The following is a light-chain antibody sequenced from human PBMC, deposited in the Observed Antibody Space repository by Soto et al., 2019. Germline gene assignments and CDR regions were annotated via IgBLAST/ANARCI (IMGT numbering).Light chain of an antibody. CDR1: QGISSF. V-gene: IGKV1-9*01. Sequence: DIQLTQSPSFLSASVGDRVTITCRASQGISSFLAWYQQKPGKAPKLLIYAASTLESGVPSRFSGSGSGTDFTLTISSLQPEDVAAYCCQQLNSYPLTFGGGTRVEIK. J-gene: IGKJ4*01. CDR2: AAS. CDR3: QQLNSYPLT.